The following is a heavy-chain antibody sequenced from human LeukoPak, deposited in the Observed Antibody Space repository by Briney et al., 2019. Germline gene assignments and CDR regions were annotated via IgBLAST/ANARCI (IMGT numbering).Heavy chain of an antibody. CDR3: AKDVTVLLRYFDAGFDY. D-gene: IGHD3-9*01. J-gene: IGHJ4*02. Sequence: AGGSLRLSCAASGFTFSSYGMHWVRQAPGKGLEWVAFIRYDGSNKYYADPVKGRFTISRDNSKNTLYLQMNSLRAEDTAVYYCAKDVTVLLRYFDAGFDYWGQGTLVTISS. CDR1: GFTFSSYG. V-gene: IGHV3-30*02. CDR2: IRYDGSNK.